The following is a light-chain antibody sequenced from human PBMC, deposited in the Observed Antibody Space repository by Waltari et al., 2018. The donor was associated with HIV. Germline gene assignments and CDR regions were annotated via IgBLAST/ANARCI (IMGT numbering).Light chain of an antibody. J-gene: IGLJ2*01. CDR3: ASWDDSVSGPV. CDR1: RGDIGTNY. Sequence: QFVLTQPPSASGTPGQKVTISCSGSRGDIGTNYVCWYQQVPGLAPKLLIYRNNQRPSGVPDRFSGSKSGTSASLAISGLRSEDEAIYHCASWDDSVSGPVFGGGTKVNVL. CDR2: RNN. V-gene: IGLV1-47*01.